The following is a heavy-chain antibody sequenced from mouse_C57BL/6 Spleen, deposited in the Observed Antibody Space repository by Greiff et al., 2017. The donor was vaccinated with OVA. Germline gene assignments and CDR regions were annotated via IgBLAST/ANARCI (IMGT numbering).Heavy chain of an antibody. Sequence: VQLQQSGPGMVKPSQSLSLTCTVTGYSITSGYDWHWIRHFPGNKLEWMGYISYSGSTNYNPSLKSRISITHDTSKNHFFLKLNSVTTEDTATYYCAREGYYYGSEWYFDVWGTGTTVTVSS. D-gene: IGHD1-1*01. CDR1: GYSITSGYD. CDR3: AREGYYYGSEWYFDV. J-gene: IGHJ1*03. CDR2: ISYSGST. V-gene: IGHV3-1*01.